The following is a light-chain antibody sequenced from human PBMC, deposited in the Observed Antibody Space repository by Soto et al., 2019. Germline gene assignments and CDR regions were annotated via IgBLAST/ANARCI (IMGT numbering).Light chain of an antibody. CDR2: GAF. CDR3: PQYGSSGT. J-gene: IGKJ1*01. CDR1: QSVSNNY. Sequence: EIVLTQSPGTLSLSPGERATLSCRASQSVSNNYLAWYQQKPGQAPRLLIYGAFNRATGIPDRFSGSGSGTDFTLTISRLKPEDFEVYYCPQYGSSGTFGQGTKVEIK. V-gene: IGKV3-20*01.